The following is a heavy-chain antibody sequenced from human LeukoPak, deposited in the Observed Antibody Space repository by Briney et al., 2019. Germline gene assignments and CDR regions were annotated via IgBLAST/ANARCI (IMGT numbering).Heavy chain of an antibody. J-gene: IGHJ4*02. CDR2: ISGSGGST. CDR3: AKGERGWYVSVR. D-gene: IGHD6-19*01. Sequence: GGSLRLSCAASGFTFSSYAMGWVRQAPGKGLEWVSAISGSGGSTYYADSVKGRFTISRDNSKNTLYLQMNSLRAEDTAVCYCAKGERGWYVSVRWGQGTLVTVSS. V-gene: IGHV3-23*01. CDR1: GFTFSSYA.